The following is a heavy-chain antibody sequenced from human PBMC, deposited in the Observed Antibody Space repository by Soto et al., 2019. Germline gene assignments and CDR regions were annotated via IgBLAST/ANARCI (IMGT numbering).Heavy chain of an antibody. J-gene: IGHJ4*01. Sequence: SQTLSLTCAITGDSVSSNSAGWSWVRQSPSRGLEWLGRTYYRSKWYYEYAVSVRGRITINPDTSKNQYSLQLNSVTLEDTAVYFCARVEQYSGRIFDYWGQGTLVTVSS. CDR1: GDSVSSNSAG. CDR3: ARVEQYSGRIFDY. CDR2: TYYRSKWYY. D-gene: IGHD5-12*01. V-gene: IGHV6-1*01.